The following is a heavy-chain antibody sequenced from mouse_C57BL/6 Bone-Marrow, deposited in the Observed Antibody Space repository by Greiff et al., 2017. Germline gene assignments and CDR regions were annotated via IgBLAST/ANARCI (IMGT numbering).Heavy chain of an antibody. CDR3: ARAPGSRGAY. V-gene: IGHV3-6*01. J-gene: IGHJ3*01. D-gene: IGHD3-3*01. CDR2: ISYDGSN. CDR1: GYSITSGYY. Sequence: EVKLVESGPGLVKPSQSLSLTCSVTGYSITSGYYWNWIRQFPGNKLEWMGYISYDGSNNYNPSLKNRISITRDTSKNQFFLKLNSVTTEDTSTYNCARAPGSRGAYWGQGTLVTVSA.